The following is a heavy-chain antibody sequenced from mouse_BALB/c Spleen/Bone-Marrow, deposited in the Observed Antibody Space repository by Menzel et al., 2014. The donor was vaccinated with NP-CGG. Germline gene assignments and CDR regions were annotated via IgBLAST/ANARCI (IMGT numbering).Heavy chain of an antibody. Sequence: VQLQQSGAELVKPGASVKLSCTASGFNIKDTYMHWVKQRPELGLEWIGRIDPANGNTKYDPKFQGKATITADTSSNTAYLQLSSLTSEDTAVYYCASYYYGSYGFAYWGQGTLVTVSA. CDR2: IDPANGNT. V-gene: IGHV14-3*02. D-gene: IGHD1-1*01. CDR1: GFNIKDTY. J-gene: IGHJ3*01. CDR3: ASYYYGSYGFAY.